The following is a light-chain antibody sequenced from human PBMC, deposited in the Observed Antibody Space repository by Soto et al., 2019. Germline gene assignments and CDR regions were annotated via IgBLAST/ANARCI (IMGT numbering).Light chain of an antibody. J-gene: IGLJ3*02. V-gene: IGLV2-11*01. CDR2: DVS. CDR3: CSFAGSYTLWV. CDR1: SSDVGDYNY. Sequence: QSALTQPRSVSGSPGQSVTISCTGTSSDVGDYNYVSWYQQYPGKAPKLVIYDVSKRPSGVPDRFSGSKSGNTASLTISGLHAEDEADYYCCSFAGSYTLWVFGRGTQLTVL.